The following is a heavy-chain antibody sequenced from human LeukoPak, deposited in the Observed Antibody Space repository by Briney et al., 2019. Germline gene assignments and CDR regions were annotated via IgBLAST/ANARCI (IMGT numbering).Heavy chain of an antibody. Sequence: SETLSLTCTVSGGSINNYYWSWIRQPPGKGLEWIGYIYYRGSTNYNPSLKSRVTFSVDTSKNQFSLKLNSVTAADTAVYYCARDRRKNCSGGSCLRGMDVWGQGTTVTVSS. CDR1: GGSINNYY. D-gene: IGHD2-15*01. CDR3: ARDRRKNCSGGSCLRGMDV. V-gene: IGHV4-59*01. CDR2: IYYRGST. J-gene: IGHJ6*02.